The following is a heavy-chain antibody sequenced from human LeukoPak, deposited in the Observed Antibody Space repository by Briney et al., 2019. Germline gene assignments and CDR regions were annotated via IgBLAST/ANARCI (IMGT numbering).Heavy chain of an antibody. CDR1: GYTFTGYY. V-gene: IGHV1-2*02. Sequence: ASVKVSCKASGYTFTGYYMHWVRQAPGQGLEWMGWINPNSGGTNYAQKFQGRVTMTRDTSISTAYMELSRLRSDDTAVYYCAREEGAVAGSYYFDYWGREPWSPSPQ. D-gene: IGHD6-19*01. CDR3: AREEGAVAGSYYFDY. CDR2: INPNSGGT. J-gene: IGHJ4*02.